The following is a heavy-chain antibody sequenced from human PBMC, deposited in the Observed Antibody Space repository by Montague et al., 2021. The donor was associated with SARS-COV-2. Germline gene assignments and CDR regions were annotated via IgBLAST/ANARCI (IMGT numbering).Heavy chain of an antibody. D-gene: IGHD3-3*01. J-gene: IGHJ6*03. Sequence: SETLSLTCAVYGGSFSGYYWTWIRQPPGKGLEWIGSIYYSGSTYYNPSLKSRVTISVDTSKNQFSLKLSSVTAADTAVYYCARERSEDFWSGYSSYYYYYMDVWGKGTTVTVSS. CDR3: ARERSEDFWSGYSSYYYYYMDV. CDR2: IYYSGST. V-gene: IGHV4-34*01. CDR1: GGSFSGYY.